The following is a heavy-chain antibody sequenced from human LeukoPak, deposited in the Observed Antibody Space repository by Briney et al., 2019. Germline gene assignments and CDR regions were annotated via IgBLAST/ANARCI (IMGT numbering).Heavy chain of an antibody. CDR1: GGSFSGYY. CDR2: INHSGST. D-gene: IGHD1-1*01. J-gene: IGHJ4*02. V-gene: IGHV4-34*01. Sequence: SETLSLTCAVYGGSFSGYYWSWIRQPPGKGLEWIGEINHSGSTNYNPSLKSRVTISVDTSKNQFSLKLSSVTAADTAVYYCARGSGTRSDNYFDYWGQGTLVTVSS. CDR3: ARGSGTRSDNYFDY.